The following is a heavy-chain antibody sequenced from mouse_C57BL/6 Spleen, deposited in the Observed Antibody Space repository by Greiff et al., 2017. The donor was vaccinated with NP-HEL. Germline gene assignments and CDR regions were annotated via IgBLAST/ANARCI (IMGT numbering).Heavy chain of an antibody. V-gene: IGHV1-69*01. CDR3: AGRVVAYYCDMDD. J-gene: IGHJ4*01. Sequence: QVQLQQPGAELVMPGASVKLSCKASGYTFTSYWMHWVKQRPGQGLEWIGEIDPSDSYTNYNQKFKGKSTLTVDKSSSTAYMQLSSLASEDSAVYSCAGRVVAYYCDMDDWGKGTSVTVSS. CDR1: GYTFTSYW. D-gene: IGHD1-3*01. CDR2: IDPSDSYT.